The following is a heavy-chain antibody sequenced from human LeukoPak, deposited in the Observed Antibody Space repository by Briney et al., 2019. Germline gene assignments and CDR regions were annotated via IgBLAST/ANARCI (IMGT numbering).Heavy chain of an antibody. CDR2: IYHSGST. V-gene: IGHV4-39*07. CDR1: GGSISSSSYY. CDR3: AREGIAVAGKSFDY. D-gene: IGHD6-19*01. J-gene: IGHJ4*02. Sequence: SETLSLTCTVSGGSISSSSYYWGWIRQPPGKGLEWIGSIYHSGSTYYNPSLKSRVTISVDTSKSQFSLKLSSVTAADTAVYYCAREGIAVAGKSFDYWGQGTLVTVSS.